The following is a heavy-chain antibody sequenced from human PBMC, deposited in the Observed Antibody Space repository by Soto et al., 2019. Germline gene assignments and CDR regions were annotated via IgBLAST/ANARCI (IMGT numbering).Heavy chain of an antibody. J-gene: IGHJ6*02. CDR3: ARTNSSSWYGGYYYYGMDV. D-gene: IGHD6-13*01. CDR2: IIPILGIA. V-gene: IGHV1-69*02. CDR1: GGTFSSYT. Sequence: QVQLVQSGAEVKKPGSSVKVSCKASGGTFSSYTISWVRQAPGQGLEWMGRIIPILGIANYAQKFQGRVTITADKSTSTAYMELSSLRSEDTAVYYCARTNSSSWYGGYYYYGMDVWGQGTTVTVSS.